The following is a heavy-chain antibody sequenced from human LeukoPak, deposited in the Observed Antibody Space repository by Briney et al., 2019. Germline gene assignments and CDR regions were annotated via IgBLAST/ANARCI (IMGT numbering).Heavy chain of an antibody. CDR3: AKDPGCSSTSCYKDGAFDI. Sequence: GGSLRLSCAASGFTFSSYWMHWVRQAPGKGLVWVSRINSDGSSTSYADSVKGRFTISRDNSKNTLYLQMNSLRAEDTAVYYCAKDPGCSSTSCYKDGAFDIWGQGTMVTVSS. V-gene: IGHV3-74*01. J-gene: IGHJ3*02. CDR2: INSDGSST. D-gene: IGHD2-2*02. CDR1: GFTFSSYW.